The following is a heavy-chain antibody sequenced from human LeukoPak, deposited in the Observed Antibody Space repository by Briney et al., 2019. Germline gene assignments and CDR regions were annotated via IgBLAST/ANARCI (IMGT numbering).Heavy chain of an antibody. J-gene: IGHJ4*02. D-gene: IGHD3-22*01. Sequence: ASVKVSCKASGYTFTGYYMHWVRQAPGQGLEWMGWINPNSGGTNYAQKFQGRVTMTRDTSISTAYMELSRLRSDDTAVYYCARATSGYYDYFDYWGQGTLVTVSS. V-gene: IGHV1-2*02. CDR2: INPNSGGT. CDR3: ARATSGYYDYFDY. CDR1: GYTFTGYY.